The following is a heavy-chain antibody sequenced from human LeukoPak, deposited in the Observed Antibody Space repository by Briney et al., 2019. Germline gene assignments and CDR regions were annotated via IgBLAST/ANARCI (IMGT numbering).Heavy chain of an antibody. CDR2: INPSGGST. J-gene: IGHJ6*03. V-gene: IGHV1-46*01. Sequence: ASVKVSCKASGYTFTSYYMHWVRQAPGQGLEWMGIINPSGGSTSYAQKFQGRVTMTRDMSTSTVYMELSSLRSEDTAVYYCARGARGYSYGYRNTGYYYYMDVWGKGTTVTVSS. CDR1: GYTFTSYY. CDR3: ARGARGYSYGYRNTGYYYYMDV. D-gene: IGHD5-18*01.